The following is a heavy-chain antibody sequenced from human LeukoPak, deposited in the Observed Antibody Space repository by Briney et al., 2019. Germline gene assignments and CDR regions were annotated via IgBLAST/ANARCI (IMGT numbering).Heavy chain of an antibody. Sequence: ASVKVSCKASGYTFTGYYIHWVRQAPGQGLEWLGWINPNSGGTNYAQKFQGRVTMTRDTSICTAYMELSRLRSDDTAVYYCARVGLYSSSSAYYFDYWGQGTLVTVSS. CDR3: ARVGLYSSSSAYYFDY. CDR2: INPNSGGT. V-gene: IGHV1-2*02. J-gene: IGHJ4*02. D-gene: IGHD6-6*01. CDR1: GYTFTGYY.